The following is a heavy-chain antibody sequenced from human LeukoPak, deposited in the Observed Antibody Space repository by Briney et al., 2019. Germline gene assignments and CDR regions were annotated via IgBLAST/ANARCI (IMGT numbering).Heavy chain of an antibody. Sequence: GGSLRLSCAASGFTFSSYGMHWVRQAPGKGLDWVAVISYDGSNEYYADSVKGRFTTSRDNSKNTLYLQMNSLRADDTAVYYCAKDTTNLGDYFDYWGQGTLVTVSS. CDR1: GFTFSSYG. J-gene: IGHJ4*02. V-gene: IGHV3-30*18. D-gene: IGHD1-26*01. CDR2: ISYDGSNE. CDR3: AKDTTNLGDYFDY.